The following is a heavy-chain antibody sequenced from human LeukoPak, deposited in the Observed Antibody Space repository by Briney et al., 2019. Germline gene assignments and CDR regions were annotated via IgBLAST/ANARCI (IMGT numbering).Heavy chain of an antibody. Sequence: RGSLRLSCAASGFTFSSHWMHWVRQAPGKGLVWVSRITNDGSGATYADSVKGRFTISRDNGKNTLYLQMNSLRPEDTAVYYCARDRPHNWFDPWGQGTLVTVSS. J-gene: IGHJ5*02. CDR2: ITNDGSGA. CDR1: GFTFSSHW. CDR3: ARDRPHNWFDP. V-gene: IGHV3-74*01.